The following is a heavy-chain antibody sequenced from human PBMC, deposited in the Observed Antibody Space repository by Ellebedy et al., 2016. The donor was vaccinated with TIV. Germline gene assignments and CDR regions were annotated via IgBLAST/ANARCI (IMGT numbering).Heavy chain of an antibody. V-gene: IGHV1-18*01. D-gene: IGHD1-7*01. CDR2: ISAYNGNT. Sequence: AASVKVSCKASGYTFTSYGISWVRQAPGQGLEWMGWISAYNGNTNYAQKLQGRVTMTRDTSTSTVYMELSSLRSEDTAVYYCAREAFAGTTPSLHYWGQGTLVTVSS. CDR1: GYTFTSYG. CDR3: AREAFAGTTPSLHY. J-gene: IGHJ4*02.